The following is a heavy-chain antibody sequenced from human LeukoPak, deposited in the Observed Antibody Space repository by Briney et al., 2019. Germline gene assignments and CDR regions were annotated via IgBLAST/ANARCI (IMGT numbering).Heavy chain of an antibody. V-gene: IGHV4-4*07. CDR1: GGSISSYY. D-gene: IGHD6-6*01. J-gene: IGHJ3*02. CDR2: IYTSGST. Sequence: SETLSLTCTVSGGSISSYYWSWIRQPAGKGLEWIGRIYTSGSTNYNPSLKSRVTMSVDTSKNQFSLKLSSMTAADTAVYYCVRDRVYSSSSGAFDIWGQGTMVTVSS. CDR3: VRDRVYSSSSGAFDI.